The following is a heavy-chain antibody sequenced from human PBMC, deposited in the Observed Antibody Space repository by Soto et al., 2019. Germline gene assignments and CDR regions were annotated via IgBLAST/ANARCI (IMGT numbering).Heavy chain of an antibody. V-gene: IGHV4-31*03. CDR2: IYYSGST. CDR1: GGSISSGGYY. Sequence: SETLYLTCTFSGGSISSGGYYWSWIRQHPGKGLEWIGYIYYSGSTYYNPSLKSRVTISVDTSKNQFSLKLSSVTAADTAVYYCARARTLEYYYDSSGYIAFDIWGQGTMVT. CDR3: ARARTLEYYYDSSGYIAFDI. J-gene: IGHJ3*02. D-gene: IGHD3-22*01.